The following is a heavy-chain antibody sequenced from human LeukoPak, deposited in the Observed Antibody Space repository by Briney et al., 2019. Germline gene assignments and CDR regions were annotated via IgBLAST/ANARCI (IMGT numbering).Heavy chain of an antibody. CDR3: ASGMPRAYFQH. CDR1: GGSISSSSYY. D-gene: IGHD1-1*01. J-gene: IGHJ1*01. CDR2: IYYSGST. Sequence: PSETLSLTCTVSGGSISSSSYYWGWIRQPPGKGLEWIGSIYYSGSTYYNPSLKSRVTISVDTSKNQFSLKLSSVTAADTAVYYCASGMPRAYFQHWGQGTLVTVSS. V-gene: IGHV4-39*01.